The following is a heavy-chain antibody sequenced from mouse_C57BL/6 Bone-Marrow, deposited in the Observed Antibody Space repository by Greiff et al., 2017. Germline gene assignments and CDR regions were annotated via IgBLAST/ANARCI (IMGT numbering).Heavy chain of an antibody. D-gene: IGHD1-1*01. Sequence: EVKLMESGGGLVKPGGSLKLSCAASGFTFSSYAMSWVRQTPEKRLEWVATISDGGSYTYYPDNVKGRFTISRDNAKNNLYLQMSHLKSEDTAMYYCARALITTVVADYWGQGTTLTVSS. CDR3: ARALITTVVADY. CDR1: GFTFSSYA. CDR2: ISDGGSYT. J-gene: IGHJ2*01. V-gene: IGHV5-4*03.